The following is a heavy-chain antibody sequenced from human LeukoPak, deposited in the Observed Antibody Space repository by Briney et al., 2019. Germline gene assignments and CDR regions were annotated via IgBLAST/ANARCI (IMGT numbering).Heavy chain of an antibody. Sequence: ASVKVSCKASGYTFTGYYMHWVRQAPGQGLEWMGWINPNSGGTNYAQKFQGRVTVTRDTSISTAYMELSRLRSDDTAVYYCARAYGDANNFDYWGQGTLVTVSS. D-gene: IGHD4-17*01. CDR1: GYTFTGYY. J-gene: IGHJ4*02. CDR3: ARAYGDANNFDY. CDR2: INPNSGGT. V-gene: IGHV1-2*02.